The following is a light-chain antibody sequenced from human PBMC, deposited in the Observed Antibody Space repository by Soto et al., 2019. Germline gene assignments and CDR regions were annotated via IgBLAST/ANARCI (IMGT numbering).Light chain of an antibody. CDR3: QQRSNWPLIT. Sequence: EIGLTQAPDILSLSPGERATLSCRASQGMSSAYLAWFQQKPGQAPRLLIYDASNRATGIPARFSGSGSGTDFTLTISSLEPEDFAVYYCQQRSNWPLITFGQGT. J-gene: IGKJ5*01. CDR2: DAS. V-gene: IGKV3-11*01. CDR1: QGMSSAY.